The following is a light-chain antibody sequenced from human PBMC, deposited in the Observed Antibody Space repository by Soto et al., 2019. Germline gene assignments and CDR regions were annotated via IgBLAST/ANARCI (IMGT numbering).Light chain of an antibody. V-gene: IGKV1-39*01. CDR1: QSISYY. Sequence: DIQMTQSPSSLSASVGDRVTITCRASQSISYYLNWYQQKPGKAPKLLIYAASSLQSGVPSRFSGSGSGTDFALTISSLQPEDFATYYCQQSYSTITFGQGTRLEIK. J-gene: IGKJ5*01. CDR2: AAS. CDR3: QQSYSTIT.